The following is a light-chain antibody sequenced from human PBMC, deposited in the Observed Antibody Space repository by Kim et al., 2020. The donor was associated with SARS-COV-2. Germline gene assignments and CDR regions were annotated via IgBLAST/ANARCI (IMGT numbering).Light chain of an antibody. CDR2: SND. CDR3: QSYDSNLGGAV. CDR1: GSNIGSDYV. V-gene: IGLV1-40*01. J-gene: IGLJ3*02. Sequence: QRVTISCYGTGSNIGSDYVVHWYHQLPGAAPKVVIYSNDKRPSGVPDRFSGSQSGPSASLAITGLQPDDEGYYYCQSYDSNLGGAVFGGGTQLTVL.